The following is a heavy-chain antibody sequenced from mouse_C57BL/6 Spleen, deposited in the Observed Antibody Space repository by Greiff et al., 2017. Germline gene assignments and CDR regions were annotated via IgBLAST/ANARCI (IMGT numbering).Heavy chain of an antibody. CDR3: ARFSYGNYWYFDV. V-gene: IGHV2-2*01. D-gene: IGHD2-1*01. Sequence: QVQLQQSGPGLVQPSQSLSITCTVSGFSLTSYGVHWVRQSPGKGLEWLGVIWSGGSTDYNAAFISRLSISKDNSKSQVFFKMNSLQADDTAIYYCARFSYGNYWYFDVWGTGTTVTVSS. J-gene: IGHJ1*03. CDR1: GFSLTSYG. CDR2: IWSGGST.